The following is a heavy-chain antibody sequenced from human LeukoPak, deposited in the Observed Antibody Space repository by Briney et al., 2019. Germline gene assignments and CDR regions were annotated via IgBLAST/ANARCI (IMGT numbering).Heavy chain of an antibody. J-gene: IGHJ4*02. CDR3: TTHRDYSSGFNFDF. CDR2: SKTKTDGGTA. Sequence: GGSLRLSCATSGFIFNNAWMSCVRQAPGKGLEWVGHSKTKTDGGTADYAAPVKGRFTISRDDSKNTLYLQINSLKAEDTAVYYCTTHRDYSSGFNFDFWGQGTLVTVSS. V-gene: IGHV3-15*01. D-gene: IGHD6-19*01. CDR1: GFIFNNAW.